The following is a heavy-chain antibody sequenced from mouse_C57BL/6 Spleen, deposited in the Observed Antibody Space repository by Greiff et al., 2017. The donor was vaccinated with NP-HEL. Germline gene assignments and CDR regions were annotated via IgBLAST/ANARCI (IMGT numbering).Heavy chain of an antibody. CDR3: ARESGLLYAMDY. J-gene: IGHJ4*01. V-gene: IGHV1-82*01. CDR2: IYPGDGDT. CDR1: GYAFSSSW. Sequence: QVQLKESGPELVKPGASVKISCKASGYAFSSSWMNWVKQRPGKGLEWIGRIYPGDGDTNYNGKFKGKATLTADKSSSTAYMQLSSLTSEDSAVYFCARESGLLYAMDYWGQGTSVTVSS. D-gene: IGHD2-12*01.